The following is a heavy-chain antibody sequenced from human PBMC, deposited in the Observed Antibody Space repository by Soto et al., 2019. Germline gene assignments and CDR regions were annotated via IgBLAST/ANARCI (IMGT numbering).Heavy chain of an antibody. CDR3: ARGLGGGYYYLDY. CDR1: GYAFTNYG. Sequence: QGQLEQSGAEVKRPGASVKVSCKASGYAFTNYGISWVRQAPGQGLEWMGWITVNSGNTKYAQKIQGRVTMSRDTXASTDYMELRSLRYDDTAVYFCARGLGGGYYYLDYWGQGTLVTVSS. V-gene: IGHV1-18*01. D-gene: IGHD1-26*01. CDR2: ITVNSGNT. J-gene: IGHJ4*02.